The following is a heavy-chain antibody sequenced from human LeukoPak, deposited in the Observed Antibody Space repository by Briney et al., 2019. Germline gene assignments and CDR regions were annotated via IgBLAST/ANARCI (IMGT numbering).Heavy chain of an antibody. Sequence: SETLSLTCTVSGGSINTYYWSWIRQPPGKGLEFIGYIYSSGTTDYNPSLKSRVVISIDTSGSQFSLKMTSVTAADTAVYYCARRGTPYYYHYMDVWGKGTTVTVSS. V-gene: IGHV4-59*08. CDR2: IYSSGTT. CDR1: GGSINTYY. CDR3: ARRGTPYYYHYMDV. J-gene: IGHJ6*03.